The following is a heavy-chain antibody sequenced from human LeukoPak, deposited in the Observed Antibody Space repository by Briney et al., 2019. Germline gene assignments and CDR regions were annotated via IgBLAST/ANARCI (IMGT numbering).Heavy chain of an antibody. CDR1: GFTFSSYE. V-gene: IGHV3-23*01. CDR3: AKDFGGAGSYYCPFDY. CDR2: INTGGVST. D-gene: IGHD3-10*01. J-gene: IGHJ4*02. Sequence: GGSLRLSCAASGFTFSSYEMNWVRQAPGKGLEWVSAINTGGVSTYYADSVKGRFTISRDNSRNTLYLQMNSLRAEDTAVYYCAKDFGGAGSYYCPFDYWGQGTLVTVSS.